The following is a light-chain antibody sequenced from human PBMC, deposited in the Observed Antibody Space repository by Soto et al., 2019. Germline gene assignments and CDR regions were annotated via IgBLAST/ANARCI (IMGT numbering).Light chain of an antibody. CDR1: QSISSW. J-gene: IGKJ1*01. Sequence: DIQMTQSPSTLSASVGDRVTITCRASQSISSWLAWYQQKPGKAPKLLIYDASSLESGVPSRFSGSGSGTEFTLNISSLQPDDFATYYCQQRTFGQGTKVDIK. CDR3: QQRT. V-gene: IGKV1-5*01. CDR2: DAS.